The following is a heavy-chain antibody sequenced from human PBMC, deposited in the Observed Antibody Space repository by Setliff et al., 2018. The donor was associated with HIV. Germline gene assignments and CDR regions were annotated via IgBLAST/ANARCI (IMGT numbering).Heavy chain of an antibody. J-gene: IGHJ4*02. CDR2: IASDVSKT. CDR3: TIDPTPKELWFFSGYYSDY. D-gene: IGHD3-10*01. Sequence: GGSLRLSCVVSGFTFSHYGMHWVRQAPGEGLEWVTVIASDVSKTHIADSVKGRFTISRDNSKNMLYLQMNSLSADDTAVYYCTIDPTPKELWFFSGYYSDYWGQGTLVTVSS. CDR1: GFTFSHYG. V-gene: IGHV3-30*02.